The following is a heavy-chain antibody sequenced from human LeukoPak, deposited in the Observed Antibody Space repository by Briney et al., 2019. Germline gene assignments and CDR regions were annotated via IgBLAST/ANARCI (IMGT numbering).Heavy chain of an antibody. Sequence: SETLSLTCAVYGGSFSGYYWSWIRQPPGKGLEWIGYIYYSGSTNYNPSLKSRVTIPVDTSKNQFSLKLSSVTAADTAVYYCARHGPHYDFWSGYYLGAFDIWGQGTMVTVSS. CDR2: IYYSGST. CDR3: ARHGPHYDFWSGYYLGAFDI. J-gene: IGHJ3*02. D-gene: IGHD3-3*01. CDR1: GGSFSGYY. V-gene: IGHV4-59*08.